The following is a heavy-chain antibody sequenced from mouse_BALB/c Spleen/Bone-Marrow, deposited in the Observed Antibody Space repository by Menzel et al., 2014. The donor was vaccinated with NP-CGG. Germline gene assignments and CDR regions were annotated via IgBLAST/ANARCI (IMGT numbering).Heavy chain of an antibody. CDR1: GFSFTDYF. Sequence: EVQLQQSGPELVKPGALVKLSCRASGFSFTDYFINWVKQSHGKSLEWIGRIHPYNGDTFYNQKFKVKATLTVDKSSNTARMELLSLTSEDSAVYYCGRYGYDAMDFWGQGTSVTVSS. V-gene: IGHV1-37*01. CDR3: GRYGYDAMDF. D-gene: IGHD1-1*02. CDR2: IHPYNGDT. J-gene: IGHJ4*01.